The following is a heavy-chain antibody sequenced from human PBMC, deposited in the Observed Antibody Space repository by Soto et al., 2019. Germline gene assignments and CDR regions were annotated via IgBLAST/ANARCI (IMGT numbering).Heavy chain of an antibody. J-gene: IGHJ6*02. CDR3: AKDLGGSSGWFHYEYYGMDV. D-gene: IGHD6-19*01. CDR1: GGSFSGYY. CDR2: INHSGST. V-gene: IGHV4-34*01. Sequence: SETLSLTCAVHGGSFSGYYWSWIRQAPGKGLEWIGEINHSGSTNYNPSLKSRLTISVETSKNQFSLKLSAVTTADTAVYYCAKDLGGSSGWFHYEYYGMDVWGQGTTVTAP.